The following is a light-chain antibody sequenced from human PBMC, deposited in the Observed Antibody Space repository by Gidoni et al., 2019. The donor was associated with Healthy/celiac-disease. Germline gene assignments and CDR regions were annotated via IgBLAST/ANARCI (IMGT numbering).Light chain of an antibody. CDR2: DVS. V-gene: IGLV2-14*01. CDR3: SSYTSNNTLV. Sequence: QSALTQPASVSGSPGQSITISCTGTNSDVGGYNYVSWYQQHPGKAPRLMIYDVSNRPSGVSNRFSGSKSGNTASLTISGLQAEDEADYYCSSYTSNNTLVFGTGTKVTVL. CDR1: NSDVGGYNY. J-gene: IGLJ1*01.